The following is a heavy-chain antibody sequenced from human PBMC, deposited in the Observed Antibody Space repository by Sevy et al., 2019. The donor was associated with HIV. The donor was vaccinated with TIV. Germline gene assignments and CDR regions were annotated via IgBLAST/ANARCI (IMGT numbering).Heavy chain of an antibody. J-gene: IGHJ5*02. V-gene: IGHV3-49*04. CDR2: IITKNHGGTP. Sequence: GGSLRLSCTGSGFNIADYYMTWVRQAPGKGLDWVGFIITKNHGGTPEYGASVKGRFTIDRDDSKNTIYLQMHSLKTEETGIYYCARHAREAWRGSGVYYNVTDGFDPWGQGTLVTVSS. D-gene: IGHD3-10*01. CDR3: ARHAREAWRGSGVYYNVTDGFDP. CDR1: GFNIADYY.